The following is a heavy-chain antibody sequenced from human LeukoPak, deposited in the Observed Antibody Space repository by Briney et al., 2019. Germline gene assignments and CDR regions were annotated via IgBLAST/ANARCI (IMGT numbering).Heavy chain of an antibody. D-gene: IGHD6-13*01. CDR1: GGTFSSYA. V-gene: IGHV1-69*05. J-gene: IGHJ6*03. Sequence: SVKVSCKASGGTFSSYAISWVRQAPGQGLEWMGGIIPIFGTANYAQKFQGRVTITTDESTSTAYMELSGLRSEDTAVYYCARGRGPPYSSRANGGNYYYMDVWGKGTTVTVSS. CDR2: IIPIFGTA. CDR3: ARGRGPPYSSRANGGNYYYMDV.